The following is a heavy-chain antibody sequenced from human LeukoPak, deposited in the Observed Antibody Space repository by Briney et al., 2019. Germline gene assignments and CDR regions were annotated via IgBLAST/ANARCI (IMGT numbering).Heavy chain of an antibody. D-gene: IGHD1-14*01. J-gene: IGHJ2*01. CDR1: GGSISSGSYY. CDR3: ARSRGLTPRNWYFDL. Sequence: SETLSLTCTVSGGSISSGSYYWSWIRQPAGKGLEWIGRIYTSGSTNYNPSLKSRVTISVDTSKNQFSLKLSSVTAADTAVYYCARSRGLTPRNWYFDLWGRGTLVTVSS. V-gene: IGHV4-61*02. CDR2: IYTSGST.